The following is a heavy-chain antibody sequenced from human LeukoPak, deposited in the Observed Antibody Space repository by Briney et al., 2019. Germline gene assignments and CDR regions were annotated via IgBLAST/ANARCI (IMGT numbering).Heavy chain of an antibody. J-gene: IGHJ4*02. V-gene: IGHV3-30*18. D-gene: IGHD2-2*01. Sequence: PGGSLRLSCAASGFTFSSYGMHWVRQAPGKGLEWVAVISYDGSNKYYADSVKGRFTISRDNSKNTLYLQMNSLRAEDTAVYYCAKDLSFSRWAVVVPAAPDYWGQGTLVTVSS. CDR3: AKDLSFSRWAVVVPAAPDY. CDR2: ISYDGSNK. CDR1: GFTFSSYG.